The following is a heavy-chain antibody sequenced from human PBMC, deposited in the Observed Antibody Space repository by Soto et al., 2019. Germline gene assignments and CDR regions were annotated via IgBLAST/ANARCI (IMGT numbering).Heavy chain of an antibody. CDR3: ARGKYIGSYYFDS. D-gene: IGHD1-26*01. CDR2: VDSDGNGA. CDR1: GFTFGDYW. Sequence: PGGSLRLSCEVSGFTFGDYWMHWVRQAPGKGLEWVSRVDSDGNGATYADSVRGRFTISRDNAKNTLYLQITGLGVEDTAMYYCARGKYIGSYYFDSWGQGTPVTVSS. J-gene: IGHJ4*02. V-gene: IGHV3-74*01.